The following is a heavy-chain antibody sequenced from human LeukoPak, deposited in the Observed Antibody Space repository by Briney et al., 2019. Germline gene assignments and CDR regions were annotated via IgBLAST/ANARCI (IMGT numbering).Heavy chain of an antibody. Sequence: SETLSLTCAVYGGSFSGYYWSWIRQLPGKGLEWIGEINHSGSTNYNPSLKSRVTISVDTSKNQFSLKLSSVTAADTAVYYCARGSDYDILTGYLTRLDFDYWGQGTLVTVSS. D-gene: IGHD3-9*01. CDR3: ARGSDYDILTGYLTRLDFDY. V-gene: IGHV4-34*01. J-gene: IGHJ4*02. CDR2: INHSGST. CDR1: GGSFSGYY.